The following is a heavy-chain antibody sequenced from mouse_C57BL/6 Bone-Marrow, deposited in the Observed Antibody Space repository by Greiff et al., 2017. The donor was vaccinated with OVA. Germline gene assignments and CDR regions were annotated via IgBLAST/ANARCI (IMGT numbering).Heavy chain of an antibody. CDR3: ASGNDGYYARAMDY. V-gene: IGHV1-53*01. CDR2: INPSNGGT. D-gene: IGHD2-3*01. CDR1: GYTFTSYW. J-gene: IGHJ4*01. Sequence: QVQLQQPGPELVKPGASVKLSCKASGYTFTSYWMHWVKQRPGQGLEWIGYINPSNGGTNYNQKFQRKATLTVDKSSSTAYMQLSSLTSEDSSVYDCASGNDGYYARAMDYWGQGTSVTVSS.